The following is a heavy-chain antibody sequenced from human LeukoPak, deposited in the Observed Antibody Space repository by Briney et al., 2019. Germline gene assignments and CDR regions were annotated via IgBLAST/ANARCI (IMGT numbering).Heavy chain of an antibody. V-gene: IGHV3-20*04. J-gene: IGHJ4*02. Sequence: GGSLRLSCAASGFTFDDYGMSWVRQAPGKGLEWVSGINWNGGSTGYADSAKGRFTISRDNAKNSLYLQMNSLRAEYTALYYCASSSHSKSLIYWGQGTLVTVSS. CDR2: INWNGGST. D-gene: IGHD6-6*01. CDR1: GFTFDDYG. CDR3: ASSSHSKSLIY.